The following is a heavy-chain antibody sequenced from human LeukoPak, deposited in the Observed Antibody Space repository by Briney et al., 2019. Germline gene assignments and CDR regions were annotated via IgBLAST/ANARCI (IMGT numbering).Heavy chain of an antibody. D-gene: IGHD3-10*01. CDR1: GFSFSDYG. CDR2: TRYDGRNK. CDR3: ARDNYGWAFDY. V-gene: IGHV3-30*02. J-gene: IGHJ4*02. Sequence: PGGSLRLSCAASGFSFSDYGMHWVRQAPGTGLEWVAFTRYDGRNKDYADSVKGRFTISRDNSKNTLFLQMSSLRGEDSAVYHCARDNYGWAFDYWGQGALVTVSS.